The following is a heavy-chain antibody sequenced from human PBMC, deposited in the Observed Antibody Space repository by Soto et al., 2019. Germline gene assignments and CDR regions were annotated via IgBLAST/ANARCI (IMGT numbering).Heavy chain of an antibody. Sequence: GGSLRLSSAASGFTFSDYYMSWIRQAPGKGLEWVSYISSSSSYTNYADSVKGRFTISRDNAKNSLYLQMNSLRAEDTAVYYCAREGKGIAVAGDFDYWGQGTLVTVSS. D-gene: IGHD6-19*01. CDR3: AREGKGIAVAGDFDY. CDR2: ISSSSSYT. CDR1: GFTFSDYY. V-gene: IGHV3-11*06. J-gene: IGHJ4*02.